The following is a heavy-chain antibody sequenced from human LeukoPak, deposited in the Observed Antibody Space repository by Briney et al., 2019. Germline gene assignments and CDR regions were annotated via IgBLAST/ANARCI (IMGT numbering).Heavy chain of an antibody. J-gene: IGHJ4*02. V-gene: IGHV3-9*01. CDR3: AKAYYYDSSGYIDY. CDR1: GCIFDDYA. Sequence: GGSLRLSCAGSGCIFDDYAMHWVRQAPGKGLEWVSGISWNSGSIGYADSVKGQFTISRDNAKNSLFLQMNSLRGEDTAFYYCAKAYYYDSSGYIDYWGQGTLVTVSS. CDR2: ISWNSGSI. D-gene: IGHD3-22*01.